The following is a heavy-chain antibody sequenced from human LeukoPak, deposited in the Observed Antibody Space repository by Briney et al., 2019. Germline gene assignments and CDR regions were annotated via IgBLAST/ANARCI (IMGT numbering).Heavy chain of an antibody. CDR3: ARSSHIVVVTAILGEYFQH. CDR1: GYTFTSYY. V-gene: IGHV1-46*01. J-gene: IGHJ1*01. Sequence: GASVKVSCKASGYTFTSYYMHWVRQAPGQGLEWMGIINPSGGSTSYAQKFQGRVTMTRDTSTSIVYMELSSLRSEDTAVYYCARSSHIVVVTAILGEYFQHWGQGTLVTVSS. D-gene: IGHD2-21*02. CDR2: INPSGGST.